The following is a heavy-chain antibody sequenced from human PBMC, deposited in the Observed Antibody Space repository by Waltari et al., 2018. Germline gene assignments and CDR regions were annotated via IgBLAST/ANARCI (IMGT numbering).Heavy chain of an antibody. CDR1: GNSVSSNRAI. CDR2: TYYRSKWYS. D-gene: IGHD3-10*01. J-gene: IGHJ4*02. CDR3: ARGGFGFNAGRFDS. V-gene: IGHV6-1*01. Sequence: QVQLQQSGPGLVKPSQTLSLTLAIPGNSVSSNRAIWNWIRQSPPRGLEWLGRTYYRSKWYSDSAVSVKSRITINPDTSKNQFSLQLNSVTPEDTAVYYCARGGFGFNAGRFDSWGRGTLVTVTS.